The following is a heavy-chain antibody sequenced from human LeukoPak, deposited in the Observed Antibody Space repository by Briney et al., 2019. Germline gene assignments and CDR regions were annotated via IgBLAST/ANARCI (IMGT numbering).Heavy chain of an antibody. CDR3: ARYPGIAVAGSDYYYYYGMDV. D-gene: IGHD6-19*01. CDR1: GYTFTSYY. J-gene: IGHJ6*02. Sequence: ASVKVSCKASGYTFTSYYMHWVRQAPGQGLEWMGIINPSDGSTSYAQKFQGRVTMTRDTSTSTVYMELSSLRSEDTAAYYCARYPGIAVAGSDYYYYYGMDVWGQGTTVTVSS. V-gene: IGHV1-46*01. CDR2: INPSDGST.